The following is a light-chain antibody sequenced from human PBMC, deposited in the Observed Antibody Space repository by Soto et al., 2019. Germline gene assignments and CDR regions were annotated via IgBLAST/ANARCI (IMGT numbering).Light chain of an antibody. J-gene: IGKJ2*01. CDR1: QRVAINY. CDR3: HQYDSSPPMYT. CDR2: GAS. V-gene: IGKV3-20*01. Sequence: EIVLTQSPGTLSLSPGERATLSCRASQRVAINYLAWYQQKPGQAPRLLIHGASSRATGIPDRFSGSGSGTDFTLTISRLEPEDSAVYYCHQYDSSPPMYTFGQGTKLEI.